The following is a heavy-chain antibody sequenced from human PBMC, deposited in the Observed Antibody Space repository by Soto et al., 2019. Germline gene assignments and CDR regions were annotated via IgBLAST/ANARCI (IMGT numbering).Heavy chain of an antibody. J-gene: IGHJ4*02. CDR1: GGSISRYY. Sequence: PSETLSLTCTVSGGSISRYYWSWIRQPPGKGLEWIGYIYYSGSPDYNPSLKTRVTISVDTSKNQFSLKLSSVTAADTAIYYCARRWGDYFDYWGQGTLVTVSS. V-gene: IGHV4-59*01. D-gene: IGHD3-16*01. CDR3: ARRWGDYFDY. CDR2: IYYSGSP.